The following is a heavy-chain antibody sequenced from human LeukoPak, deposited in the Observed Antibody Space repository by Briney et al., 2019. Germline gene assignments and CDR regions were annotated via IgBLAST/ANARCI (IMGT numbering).Heavy chain of an antibody. Sequence: PGGSLRLSCAASGFTFRTYSMNWVRQAPGKGLEWVSSISSTSTYIYYADSVKGRFTISRDNAKNSLYLQMNSLRAEDTAVYYCARDGPYSYDFDYWGQGTLVTVSS. CDR3: ARDGPYSYDFDY. D-gene: IGHD5-18*01. CDR1: GFTFRTYS. V-gene: IGHV3-21*01. J-gene: IGHJ4*02. CDR2: ISSTSTYI.